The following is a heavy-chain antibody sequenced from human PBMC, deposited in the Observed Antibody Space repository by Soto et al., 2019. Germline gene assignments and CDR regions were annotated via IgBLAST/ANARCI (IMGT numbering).Heavy chain of an antibody. Sequence: VVSRMLACSSSVFTFISYWIHWFLQAPGKGLVWVSRINSDGISTSYADSVKGRFTISRDNAKNTLYLQMNSLRAEETAVYYCASDSGYDFNIASWGQGHLVTVSS. V-gene: IGHV3-74*01. CDR2: INSDGIST. J-gene: IGHJ5*02. CDR1: VFTFISYW. D-gene: IGHD5-12*01. CDR3: ASDSGYDFNIAS.